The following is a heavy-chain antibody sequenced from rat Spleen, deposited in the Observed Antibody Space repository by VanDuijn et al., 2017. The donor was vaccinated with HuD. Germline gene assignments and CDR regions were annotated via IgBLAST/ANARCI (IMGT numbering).Heavy chain of an antibody. CDR3: ARNYGGYRVMDA. J-gene: IGHJ4*01. V-gene: IGHV5-25*01. CDR1: GFTFSNYD. D-gene: IGHD1-11*01. Sequence: EVQLVESGGGLVQPGRSLKLSCAASGFTFSNYDMAWVRQAPTKGLEWVASISTSGGSTYYRDSVKGRFTVSRDNAKSTLYLQMDSLRSEDTATYYCARNYGGYRVMDAWGQGASVTVSS. CDR2: ISTSGGST.